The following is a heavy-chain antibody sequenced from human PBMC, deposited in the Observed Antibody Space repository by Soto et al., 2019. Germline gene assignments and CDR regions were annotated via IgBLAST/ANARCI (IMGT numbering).Heavy chain of an antibody. V-gene: IGHV3-49*03. CDR2: IRSKAYGGTT. CDR3: TSRYYYGSGSPDY. CDR1: GFTFGDYA. J-gene: IGHJ4*02. Sequence: PGGSLRLSCTASGFTFGDYAMSWFRQAPGKGLEWVGFIRSKAYGGTTEYAASVKGRFTISRDDSKSIAYLQMNSLKTEDTAVYYCTSRYYYGSGSPDYWRQGALVTVSS. D-gene: IGHD3-10*01.